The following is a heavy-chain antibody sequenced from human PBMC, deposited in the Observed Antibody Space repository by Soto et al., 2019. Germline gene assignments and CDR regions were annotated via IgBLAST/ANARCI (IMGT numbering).Heavy chain of an antibody. Sequence: EVQLGESGGGLVKPGGSLRLSCAASDFSISNAWMNWVRQAPGKGLEWVGRIKTRSEGEATDYAAPLKDRFTISRDESKNTLFLHMNSLKTDHTAVYYCTTGSGERVWGQGATVIVSS. CDR2: IKTRSEGEAT. CDR1: DFSISNAW. D-gene: IGHD1-26*01. J-gene: IGHJ6*02. V-gene: IGHV3-15*07. CDR3: TTGSGERV.